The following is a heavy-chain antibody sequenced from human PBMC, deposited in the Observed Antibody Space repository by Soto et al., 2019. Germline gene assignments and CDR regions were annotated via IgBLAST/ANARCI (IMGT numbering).Heavy chain of an antibody. CDR1: GFTFSGYS. D-gene: IGHD6-13*01. V-gene: IGHV3-21*01. CDR2: ISSSSSYI. CDR3: ARDYPLAAAGSGFDY. Sequence: EVQLVESGGGLVKPGGSLRLSCAASGFTFSGYSMNWVRQAPGKGLEWVSSISSSSSYIYYADSVKGRFTISRDNAKNSLYLQMNRLRAEDTAVYYCARDYPLAAAGSGFDYWGQGTLVTVSS. J-gene: IGHJ4*02.